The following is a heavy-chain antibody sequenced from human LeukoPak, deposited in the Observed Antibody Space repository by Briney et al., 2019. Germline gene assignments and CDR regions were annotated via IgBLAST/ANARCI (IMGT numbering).Heavy chain of an antibody. V-gene: IGHV4-59*01. CDR1: GGSTANYY. CDR3: ARAGPVRDWFDP. J-gene: IGHJ5*02. CDR2: VYYDGGI. Sequence: SVTLSLTCTVSGGSTANYYWNWIRQPPGKGLEWIGYVYYDGGISYSPALTSRVTISVDTSKNQFSLRLSSVTVADTAVYYCARAGPVRDWFDPWGQGTLVTVSS. D-gene: IGHD3-10*01.